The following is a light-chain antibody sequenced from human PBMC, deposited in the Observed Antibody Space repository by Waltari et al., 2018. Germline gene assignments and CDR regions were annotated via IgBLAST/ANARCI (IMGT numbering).Light chain of an antibody. CDR2: KVY. Sequence: DVVMTQSPLSLPVTLGQPASISCRSSQSLVHSDGNTYLSWFQQRPGQSPRRLTYKVYNRDSGVPDRFSGSGSGTDFTLKISRVEAEDVGVYYCMQGTQWPYTFGQGTKLEIK. J-gene: IGKJ2*01. CDR3: MQGTQWPYT. CDR1: QSLVHSDGNTY. V-gene: IGKV2-30*02.